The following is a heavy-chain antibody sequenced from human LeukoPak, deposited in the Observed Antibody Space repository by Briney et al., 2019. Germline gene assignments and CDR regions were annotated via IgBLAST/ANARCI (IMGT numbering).Heavy chain of an antibody. CDR2: ISGSGGGT. V-gene: IGHV3-23*01. Sequence: GVSLRLSCAASGFTFSSYAMTWVRQAPGKGLEWVSTISGSGGGTYYADSVKGRFTISRDNSKNTLSLQMNSLRAEDTAVYYCAKLSWNDKGRFDYWGQGTLVTVSS. CDR1: GFTFSSYA. J-gene: IGHJ4*02. CDR3: AKLSWNDKGRFDY. D-gene: IGHD1-1*01.